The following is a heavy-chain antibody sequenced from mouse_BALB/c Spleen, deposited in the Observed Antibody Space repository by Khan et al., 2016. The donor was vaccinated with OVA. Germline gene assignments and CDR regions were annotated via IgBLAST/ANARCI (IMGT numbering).Heavy chain of an antibody. V-gene: IGHV1-77*01. CDR1: GYTFTDYN. CDR3: ARDGGAWFPY. CDR2: IYPGSNNT. D-gene: IGHD1-1*02. J-gene: IGHJ3*01. Sequence: QIQLVQSGAELARPGASVKLSCKASGYTFTDYNINWVKQRTGQGLEWIVEIYPGSNNTYYNEKFKGKATLTADKSSSPAYMQFSSLTSEDSAVYFSARDGGAWFPYWGQGTLVTVSA.